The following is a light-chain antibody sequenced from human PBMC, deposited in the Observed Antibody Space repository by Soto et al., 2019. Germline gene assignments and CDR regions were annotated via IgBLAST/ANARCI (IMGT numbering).Light chain of an antibody. CDR1: QSISSY. CDR2: AAS. J-gene: IGKJ1*01. CDR3: QQSYSTPRT. Sequence: DIQMTQSPSSLSASVGDRVTITCRASQSISSYLNWYQQKPGRAPKLLIYAASSLQSGVPSRFSGRGSGTDLTLTISRLQPEEFSSYYCQQSYSTPRTFGQGTKVDI. V-gene: IGKV1-39*01.